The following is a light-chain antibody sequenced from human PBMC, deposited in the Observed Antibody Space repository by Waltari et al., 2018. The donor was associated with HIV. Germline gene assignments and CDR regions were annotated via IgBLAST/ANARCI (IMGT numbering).Light chain of an antibody. J-gene: IGLJ1*01. CDR1: SSDVGNYNY. V-gene: IGLV2-23*02. Sequence: QSALTQPASVSGSPGQSITISCTGTSSDVGNYNYVSWYQQHPGKAPKLMIYDVSKRPSGVSNCFSGSKSGNTASLTISGLQAEDEADYYCCSYAGSSTFVFGTGTKVTVL. CDR3: CSYAGSSTFV. CDR2: DVS.